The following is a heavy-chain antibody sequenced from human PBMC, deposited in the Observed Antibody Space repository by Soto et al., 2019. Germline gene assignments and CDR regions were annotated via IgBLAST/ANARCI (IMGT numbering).Heavy chain of an antibody. CDR3: ARAVHVTPNWFDP. CDR2: IHDSGLS. D-gene: IGHD2-8*01. Sequence: QVQLQESGPGLVKPSETLSLTCTVSDGSISGSGDFWTWIRQHPEKGLEWIGYIHDSGLSGCNPSLKSRLTISVDLSKNQFSLRLNSVTVADTAVYYCARAVHVTPNWFDPWGQGTLVSVSS. J-gene: IGHJ5*02. V-gene: IGHV4-31*03. CDR1: DGSISGSGDF.